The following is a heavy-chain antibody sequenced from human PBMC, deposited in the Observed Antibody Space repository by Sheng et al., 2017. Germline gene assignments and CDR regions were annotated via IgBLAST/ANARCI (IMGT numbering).Heavy chain of an antibody. Sequence: EVQLVESGGGLVKPGGSLRISCATSGFTFSSYSMNWVRQAPGKGLEWVSSVSSSSSYFYYTDSVKGRFTISRDNAKNSLYLQMNSLRAEDTAVYYCAREGHPFYFDCWGQGTLVTVSS. V-gene: IGHV3-21*01. CDR2: VSSSSSYF. J-gene: IGHJ4*02. CDR3: AREGHPFYFDC. CDR1: GFTFSSYS.